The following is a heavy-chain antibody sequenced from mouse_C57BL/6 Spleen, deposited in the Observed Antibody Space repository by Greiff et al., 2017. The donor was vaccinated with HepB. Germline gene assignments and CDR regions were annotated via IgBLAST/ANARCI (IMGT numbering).Heavy chain of an antibody. V-gene: IGHV1-5*01. Sequence: EVQLQQSGTVLARPGASVKMSCKTSGYTFTSYWMHWVKQRPGQGLEWIGAIYPGNSESSYNQKFKGKAKLTAVTSASTAYMELSSLTNEDSAVYYCTRYYDYDGGFAYWGQGTLVTVSA. CDR1: GYTFTSYW. D-gene: IGHD2-4*01. CDR3: TRYYDYDGGFAY. J-gene: IGHJ3*01. CDR2: IYPGNSES.